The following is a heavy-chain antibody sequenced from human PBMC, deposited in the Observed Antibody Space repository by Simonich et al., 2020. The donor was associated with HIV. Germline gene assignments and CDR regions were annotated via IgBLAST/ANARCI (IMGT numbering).Heavy chain of an antibody. Sequence: QVQLQQWGAGLLKPSETLSLTCAVYGGSFINYYWSRIRQPPGKGLVWIGEVSRLGSTHDNPSLKSRVTISGDTSKNQFSLKLSSVTAADTAVYSCARGIPRNYYYFYYMDVWGKGTTVIVSS. V-gene: IGHV4-34*01. J-gene: IGHJ6*03. CDR2: VSRLGST. CDR1: GGSFINYY. CDR3: ARGIPRNYYYFYYMDV. D-gene: IGHD1-1*01.